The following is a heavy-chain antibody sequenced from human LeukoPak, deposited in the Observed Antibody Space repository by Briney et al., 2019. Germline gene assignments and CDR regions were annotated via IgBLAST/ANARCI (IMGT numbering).Heavy chain of an antibody. Sequence: ASVKVSCKASGYTFTSYGISWVRQAPGQGLEWMGWISAYNGNTNYAQKLQGRVTMTTDTSTNTAYMELRSLRSDDTAVYYCARDTNSGSFFQHWGQGTLVTVSS. CDR2: ISAYNGNT. J-gene: IGHJ1*01. D-gene: IGHD1-26*01. V-gene: IGHV1-18*01. CDR1: GYTFTSYG. CDR3: ARDTNSGSFFQH.